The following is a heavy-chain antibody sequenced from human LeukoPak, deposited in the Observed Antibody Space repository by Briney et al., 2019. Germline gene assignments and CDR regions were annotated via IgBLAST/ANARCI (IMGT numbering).Heavy chain of an antibody. V-gene: IGHV3-30*18. CDR1: GFTFSSYG. J-gene: IGHJ6*02. CDR2: ISYDGSNK. Sequence: GGSPRLSCAASGFTFSSYGMHWVRQAPGKGLEWVAVISYDGSNKYYADSVKGRFTIYRDNSKNTLYLQMNSLRAEDTAVYYCAKEPQKNDYYYGMDVWGQGTTVTVSS. D-gene: IGHD1-1*01. CDR3: AKEPQKNDYYYGMDV.